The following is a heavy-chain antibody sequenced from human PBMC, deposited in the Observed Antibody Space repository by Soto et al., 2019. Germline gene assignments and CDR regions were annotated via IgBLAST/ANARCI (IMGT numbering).Heavy chain of an antibody. J-gene: IGHJ3*02. CDR2: ISWDGGST. CDR1: GFTFDDYA. V-gene: IGHV3-43D*03. Sequence: GGSLRLSCAASGFTFDDYAMHWVRKAPGKGLEWVSLISWDGGSTYYADSVKDRFTISRDNSKNSLYLLMISLRAEDSALYYCAARAPGSGSYAFDIWGQGTMVTVSS. CDR3: AARAPGSGSYAFDI. D-gene: IGHD3-10*01.